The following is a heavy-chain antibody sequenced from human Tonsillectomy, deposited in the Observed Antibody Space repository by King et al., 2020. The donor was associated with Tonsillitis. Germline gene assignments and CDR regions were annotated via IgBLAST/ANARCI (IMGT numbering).Heavy chain of an antibody. D-gene: IGHD1-26*01. CDR3: TTSLKEWELDTFEI. Sequence: DVQLVESGGGLVKPGGSLTLSCAASGFNFNNAWMNWVRQAPGKGPEWVGRIKSKTDGGTADYVAPVKGRFSISRDDSKLYLQMNSLKTEDTAVYYCTTSLKEWELDTFEIWGQGTVVTVSS. J-gene: IGHJ3*02. CDR1: GFNFNNAW. CDR2: IKSKTDGGTA. V-gene: IGHV3-15*07.